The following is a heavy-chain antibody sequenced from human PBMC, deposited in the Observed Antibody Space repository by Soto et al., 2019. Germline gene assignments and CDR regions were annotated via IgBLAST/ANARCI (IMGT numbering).Heavy chain of an antibody. J-gene: IGHJ4*02. V-gene: IGHV3-11*01. CDR2: ISSSGSTI. D-gene: IGHD6-25*01. CDR3: ARDQSRIAPAEWY. CDR1: GFTFSDYY. Sequence: PGVSLRLSFAASGFTFSDYYMSWIRQAPGKRLEWVSYISSSGSTIYYADSVKGRFTISRDNAKNSLYLQMNSLRAEDTAVYYCARDQSRIAPAEWYWGQGTLVTVSS.